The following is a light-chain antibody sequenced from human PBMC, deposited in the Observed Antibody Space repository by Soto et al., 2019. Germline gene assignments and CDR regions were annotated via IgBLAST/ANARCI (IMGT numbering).Light chain of an antibody. CDR2: GIS. Sequence: EIVMTQSPGTLYLSPGETATLSCRASQSVDSNYLAWYQQKPGQAPRLLVYGISTRATDIPARFSGSGSGTEFTLTISSLQSEDFGIYYCQQHSKWPITFGQGTRLEI. J-gene: IGKJ5*01. CDR1: QSVDSN. CDR3: QQHSKWPIT. V-gene: IGKV3-15*01.